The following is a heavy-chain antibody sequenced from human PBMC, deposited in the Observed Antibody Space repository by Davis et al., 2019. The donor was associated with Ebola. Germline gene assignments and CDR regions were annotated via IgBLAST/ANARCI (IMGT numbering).Heavy chain of an antibody. J-gene: IGHJ5*02. CDR1: GFIVSDNY. Sequence: GGSLRLSCAASGFIVSDNYVSWVRQAPGKGLEWVSVTYTSGNTYYADSVKGRFTISRDNSKNTLYLQMNSLRAEDTAVYYCAKERYSSRSVNWFDPWGQGTLVTVSS. CDR3: AKERYSSRSVNWFDP. D-gene: IGHD6-13*01. CDR2: TYTSGNT. V-gene: IGHV3-53*01.